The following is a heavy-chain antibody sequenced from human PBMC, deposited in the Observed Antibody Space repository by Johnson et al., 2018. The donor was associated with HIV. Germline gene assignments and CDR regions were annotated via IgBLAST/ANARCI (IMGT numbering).Heavy chain of an antibody. CDR1: GFTFSSYG. V-gene: IGHV3-30*03. Sequence: QVQLVESGGGVVQPGRSLRLSCAASGFTFSSYGMHWVRQAPGKGLEWVAVISYYGSNTYYADSVKGRFTISRDNAKNSMYLRMNSLRAEDTAVYFCASISLGAFDIWGQGTLVTVSS. J-gene: IGHJ3*02. CDR3: ASISLGAFDI. CDR2: ISYYGSNT.